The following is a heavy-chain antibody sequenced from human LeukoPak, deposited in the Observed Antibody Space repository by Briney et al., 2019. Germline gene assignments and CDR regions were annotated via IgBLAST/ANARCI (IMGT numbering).Heavy chain of an antibody. J-gene: IGHJ4*02. CDR2: INHSGST. CDR3: ASGKYYYVY. CDR1: GGSFSGYY. Sequence: PSETLSLTCAVYGGSFSGYYWSWIRQPAGKGLEWIGEINHSGSTNYNPSLKSRVTISVDTSKNQFSLKLSSVTAADTAVYYCASGKYYYVYWGQGTLVTVSS. D-gene: IGHD3-10*02. V-gene: IGHV4-34*01.